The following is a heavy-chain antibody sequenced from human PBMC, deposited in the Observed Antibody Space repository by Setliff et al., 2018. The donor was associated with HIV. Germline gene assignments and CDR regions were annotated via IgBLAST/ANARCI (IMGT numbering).Heavy chain of an antibody. CDR2: ISGNGTDT. D-gene: IGHD3-3*02. V-gene: IGHV3-64D*06. Sequence: PGGSLRLSCSASGFSFSNYAMHWVRQAPGKGLEYVSAISGNGTDTIYADSVKGRFTISRDNAKSTVYLQMGSLSADDTAVYYCTRKLAPGHGMDVWGQGTTVTVSS. CDR3: TRKLAPGHGMDV. CDR1: GFSFSNYA. J-gene: IGHJ6*02.